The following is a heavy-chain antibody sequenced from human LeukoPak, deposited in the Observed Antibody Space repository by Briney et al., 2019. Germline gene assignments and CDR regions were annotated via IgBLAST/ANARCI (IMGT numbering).Heavy chain of an antibody. V-gene: IGHV4-61*01. Sequence: SETLSLTCTVSGGSVSSGSYYWSWIRQPPGKGLEWIGYIYDSGSTNYNPSLKSRVTISVDTSKNQFSLKLSSVAAADTAVYYCARDPSGYFNYWGQGTLVTVSS. D-gene: IGHD3-22*01. CDR3: ARDPSGYFNY. J-gene: IGHJ4*02. CDR1: GGSVSSGSYY. CDR2: IYDSGST.